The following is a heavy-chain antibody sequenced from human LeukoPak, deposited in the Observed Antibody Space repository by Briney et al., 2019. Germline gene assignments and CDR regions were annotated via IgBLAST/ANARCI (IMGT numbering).Heavy chain of an antibody. Sequence: GGSLRLSCSASGFTFSSYAMHWVRQAPGKGLEYVSSISSNGGSTYYADSVKGRFTISRDNAKNSLYLQMNSLRAEDTAVYYCAREVYSSGSYDYWGQGTLVTVSS. J-gene: IGHJ4*02. CDR1: GFTFSSYA. D-gene: IGHD3-22*01. V-gene: IGHV3-64*04. CDR3: AREVYSSGSYDY. CDR2: ISSNGGST.